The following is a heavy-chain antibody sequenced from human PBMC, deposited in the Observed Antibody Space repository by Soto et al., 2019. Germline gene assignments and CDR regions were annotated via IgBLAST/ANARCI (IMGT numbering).Heavy chain of an antibody. D-gene: IGHD3-16*02. Sequence: ASVKVSCKVSGYTLTELSMHWVRQAPGKGLEWMGGFDPEDGETIYAQKFQGRVTMTEDTSTDTAYMELSSLRSEDTAVYYCATSTIFITFGGVINAPFDYWGQGTLVTVSS. V-gene: IGHV1-24*01. CDR1: GYTLTELS. J-gene: IGHJ4*02. CDR3: ATSTIFITFGGVINAPFDY. CDR2: FDPEDGET.